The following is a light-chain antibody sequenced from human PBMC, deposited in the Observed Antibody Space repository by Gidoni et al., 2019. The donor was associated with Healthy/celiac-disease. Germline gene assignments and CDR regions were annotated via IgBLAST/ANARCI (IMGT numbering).Light chain of an antibody. CDR3: QQSYSTLYT. CDR2: AAS. Sequence: DIHMTQSPSSLSASVGDRVTITCRASQSISSYLNWYQQKPGKAPKLLIYAASSLQSGVPSRFSGSGSGTEFTLTISSLQPEDFATYYCQQSYSTLYTFGQGTKLEIK. J-gene: IGKJ2*01. V-gene: IGKV1-39*01. CDR1: QSISSY.